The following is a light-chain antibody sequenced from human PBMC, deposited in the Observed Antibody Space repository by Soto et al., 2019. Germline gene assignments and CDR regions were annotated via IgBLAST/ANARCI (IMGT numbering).Light chain of an antibody. V-gene: IGLV2-14*01. Sequence: QSALTQPASVSGSPGQSITISCTGTSSDVGGYNYVSWYQQHPGKAPKLMIYEVSNRPSGVSNRFSGSKSGNTASLTISGPQADEEADYYCSSYTSNSTLYVFGTGTKLTVL. CDR1: SSDVGGYNY. CDR2: EVS. CDR3: SSYTSNSTLYV. J-gene: IGLJ1*01.